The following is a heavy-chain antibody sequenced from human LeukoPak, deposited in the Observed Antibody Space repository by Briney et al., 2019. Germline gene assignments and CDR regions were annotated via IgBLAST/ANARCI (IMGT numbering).Heavy chain of an antibody. CDR3: ARGASSSSAPLAY. CDR2: IYYSGST. V-gene: IGHV4-59*01. CDR1: GGSISSYY. J-gene: IGHJ4*02. Sequence: PSETLSLTCSVSGGSISSYYWSWIRQPPGKGLEWIGYIYYSGSTDYNPSLKSRVTISGDMSKNQFSLKLSSVTASDTALYYCARGASSSSAPLAYWGQGTLVTVSS. D-gene: IGHD6-6*01.